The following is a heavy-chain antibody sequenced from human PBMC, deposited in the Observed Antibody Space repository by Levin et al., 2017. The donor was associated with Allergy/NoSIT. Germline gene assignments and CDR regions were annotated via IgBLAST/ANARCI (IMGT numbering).Heavy chain of an antibody. Sequence: GASVKVSCKASGYTFTGYYMHWVRQAPGQGLEWMGWINPNSGGTNYAQKFQGRVTMTRDTSISTAYMELSRLRSDDTAVYYCARGGYSYGQAGLRYYYMDVWGKGTTVTVSS. CDR2: INPNSGGT. CDR3: ARGGYSYGQAGLRYYYMDV. J-gene: IGHJ6*03. D-gene: IGHD5-18*01. V-gene: IGHV1-2*02. CDR1: GYTFTGYY.